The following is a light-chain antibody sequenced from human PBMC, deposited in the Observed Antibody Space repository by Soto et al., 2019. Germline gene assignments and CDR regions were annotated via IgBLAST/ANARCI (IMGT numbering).Light chain of an antibody. J-gene: IGKJ1*01. CDR1: QSVSSN. Sequence: EIVMTQSPATLSVSPGERATLSCRASQSVSSNLAWYQQKPGQAPRLLIYGASTRATGIPARFCGRGSGTXXXXXXXXXXXXXFXVXXXXQYNNWPETFGQGTKVEIK. CDR2: GAS. V-gene: IGKV3-15*01. CDR3: XQYNNWPET.